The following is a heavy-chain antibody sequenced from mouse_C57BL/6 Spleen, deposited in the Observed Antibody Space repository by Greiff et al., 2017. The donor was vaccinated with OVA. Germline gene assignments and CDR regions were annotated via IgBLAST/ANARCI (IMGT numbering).Heavy chain of an antibody. Sequence: QVQLQQPGAELVKPGASVKMSCKASGYTFTSYWITWVKQRPGQGLEWIGDIYPGSGSTNYNEKFKSKATLTVDTSSSTAYMQLSSLTSEDSSVYYCARYDGYYPLWFAYWGQGTLVTVSA. CDR3: ARYDGYYPLWFAY. V-gene: IGHV1-55*01. CDR2: IYPGSGST. J-gene: IGHJ3*01. CDR1: GYTFTSYW. D-gene: IGHD2-3*01.